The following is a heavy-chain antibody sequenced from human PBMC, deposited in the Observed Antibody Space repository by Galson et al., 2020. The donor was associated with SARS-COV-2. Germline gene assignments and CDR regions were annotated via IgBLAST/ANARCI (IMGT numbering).Heavy chain of an antibody. D-gene: IGHD2-2*02. CDR2: ISHDGRNK. CDR3: AKGGCSSASCYTYYYYGMDV. V-gene: IGHV3-30*18. Sequence: GESLKISCAASGFTFSRYGMHWVRQAPGKGLEWVAVISHDGRNKYYGDSVKGRFTISRDNSKNTLYLQMNSLRAEDTAVYYCAKGGCSSASCYTYYYYGMDVWGQGTAVTVSS. CDR1: GFTFSRYG. J-gene: IGHJ6*02.